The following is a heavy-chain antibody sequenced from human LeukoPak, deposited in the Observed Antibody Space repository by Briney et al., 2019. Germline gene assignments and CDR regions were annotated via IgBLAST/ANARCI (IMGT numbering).Heavy chain of an antibody. CDR2: IYYSGST. CDR3: EGSSGYYYEYYFDY. V-gene: IGHV4-39*07. J-gene: IGHJ4*02. CDR1: GGSISSSSYY. Sequence: SETLSLTCTVSGGSISSSSYYWGWIRQPPGKGLEWIGSIYYSGSTYYNPSLKSRVTISVDTSKNQFSLKLSSVTAADTAVYYCEGSSGYYYEYYFDYWGQGTLVTVSS. D-gene: IGHD3-22*01.